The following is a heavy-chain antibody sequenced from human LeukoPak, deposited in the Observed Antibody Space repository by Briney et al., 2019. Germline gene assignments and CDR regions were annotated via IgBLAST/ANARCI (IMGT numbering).Heavy chain of an antibody. J-gene: IGHJ6*03. CDR3: ARSPDYDSSGYSPIYYCYYMDV. D-gene: IGHD3-22*01. CDR2: INTNTGNP. V-gene: IGHV7-4-1*02. CDR1: GYTFTTYA. Sequence: ASVKVSCKASGYTFTTYAMNWVRQAPGQGLECMGWINTNTGNPTYAQGFTGRFVFSLDTSVSTAYLQISSLKAEDTAVYYCARSPDYDSSGYSPIYYCYYMDVWGKGTTVTVSS.